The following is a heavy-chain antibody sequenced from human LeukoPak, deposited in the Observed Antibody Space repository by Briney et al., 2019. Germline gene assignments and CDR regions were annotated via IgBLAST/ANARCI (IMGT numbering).Heavy chain of an antibody. CDR3: VRDTGHPIIY. Sequence: PGGSLRLSCAASGFTFSSYGMHWVRQAPGKGLEWVAFIRYGGSNKYYADSVKGRFTISRDNAKNSLYLQMDSLTPEDTAAYYCVRDTGHPIIYWGQGTLVTVSS. D-gene: IGHD1-14*01. J-gene: IGHJ4*02. CDR2: IRYGGSNK. CDR1: GFTFSSYG. V-gene: IGHV3-30*02.